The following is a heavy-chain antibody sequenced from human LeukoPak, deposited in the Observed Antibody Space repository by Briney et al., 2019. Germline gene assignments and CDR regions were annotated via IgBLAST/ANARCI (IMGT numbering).Heavy chain of an antibody. CDR1: GFTFSSYA. Sequence: KAGGSLRLSCVASGFTFSSYAMSWIRQPPGKGLEWIGEINHSGSTNYNPSLKSRVTISVDTSKNQFSLKLSSVTAADTAVYYCARGGVARWRDYYYYYYYGMDVWGQGTTVTVSS. CDR3: ARGGVARWRDYYYYYYYGMDV. D-gene: IGHD4-17*01. J-gene: IGHJ6*02. V-gene: IGHV4-34*01. CDR2: INHSGST.